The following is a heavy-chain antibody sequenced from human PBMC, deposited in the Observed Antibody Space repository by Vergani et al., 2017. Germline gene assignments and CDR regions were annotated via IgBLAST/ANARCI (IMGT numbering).Heavy chain of an antibody. Sequence: EVQLMESGGGLVQPGGSLRLSCAASGFTVSSNYMSWVRQAPGKGLELVSVIYSGGSTYYADSVKDRFSISRDNSKNTLYLQMNSLRVEDTAVYYCARSTALAAAGTNRRACGMDVWGQGTTVTVSS. V-gene: IGHV3-66*02. CDR1: GFTVSSNY. CDR3: ARSTALAAAGTNRRACGMDV. J-gene: IGHJ6*02. CDR2: IYSGGST. D-gene: IGHD6-13*01.